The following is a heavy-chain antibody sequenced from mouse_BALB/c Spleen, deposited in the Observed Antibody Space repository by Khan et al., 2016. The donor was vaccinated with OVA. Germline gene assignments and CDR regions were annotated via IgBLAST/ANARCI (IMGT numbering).Heavy chain of an antibody. D-gene: IGHD1-2*01. J-gene: IGHJ2*01. CDR1: GYSITSGYG. CDR3: ARTARIKY. V-gene: IGHV3-1*02. CDR2: IRYSGST. Sequence: DVKLQESGPGLVKPSQSLSLTCTVTGYSITSGYGWNWIRQFPGNKLEWMGYIRYSGSTNYNPSLKSRISITRDPSKNQFFLQLNSVTTEDTATYYCARTARIKYWGQGTTLTVSS.